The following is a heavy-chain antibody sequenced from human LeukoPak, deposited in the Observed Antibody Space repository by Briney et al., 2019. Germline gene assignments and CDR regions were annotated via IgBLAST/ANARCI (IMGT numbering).Heavy chain of an antibody. CDR1: GFTFSSYG. D-gene: IGHD3-3*01. V-gene: IGHV3-30*02. CDR2: IRYDGSNK. Sequence: PGGSLRLSCAASGFTFSSYGMHWVRQAPGKGLEWVAFIRYDGSNKYYADSVKGRFTISRDNSKNTPYLQMNSLRAEDTAVYYCAKDRGRDYDFWSGYYTDYWGQGTLVTVSS. J-gene: IGHJ4*02. CDR3: AKDRGRDYDFWSGYYTDY.